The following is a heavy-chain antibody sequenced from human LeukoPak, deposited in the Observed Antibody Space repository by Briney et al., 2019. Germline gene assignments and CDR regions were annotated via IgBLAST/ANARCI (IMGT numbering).Heavy chain of an antibody. V-gene: IGHV4-59*01. CDR3: ARDPGRRYFDL. Sequence: SETLSLTCTVSGGSISSYYWSWIRQPPGKGLEWIGYIYHSGSTNYNPSLKSRVTISVDTSKNQFSLKLSSVTAADTAVYYCARDPGRRYFDLWGRGTLVTVSS. J-gene: IGHJ2*01. CDR1: GGSISSYY. CDR2: IYHSGST.